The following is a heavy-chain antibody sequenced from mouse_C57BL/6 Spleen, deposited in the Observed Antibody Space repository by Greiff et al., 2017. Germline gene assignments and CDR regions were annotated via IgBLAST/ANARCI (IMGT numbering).Heavy chain of an antibody. CDR3: ARGLFYFAMDD. Sequence: VQLQQSGPGMVKPSQSLSLTCTVTGYSITSGYDWHWIRHFPGNKLEWMGYISSSGSTNYNQSLKSRISITPDTSKNQFFLKLKSVTTEDTATYYCARGLFYFAMDDWGQGTSVTVSS. CDR2: ISSSGST. J-gene: IGHJ4*01. V-gene: IGHV3-1*01. CDR1: GYSITSGYD.